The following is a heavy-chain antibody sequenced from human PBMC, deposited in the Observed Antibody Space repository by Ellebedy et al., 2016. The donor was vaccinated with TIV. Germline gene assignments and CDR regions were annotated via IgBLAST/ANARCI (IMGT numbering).Heavy chain of an antibody. CDR2: MNPNSGNT. J-gene: IGHJ4*02. CDR1: GYTFTSYD. Sequence: ASVKVSCKASGYTFTSYDINWVRQASGQGLEWMGWMNPNSGNTGYAQKFQGRVTMTEDTSTDKAYMELSSLRSEDTAVYYCALVWNDGSYFDYWGQGTLVAVSS. V-gene: IGHV1-8*01. CDR3: ALVWNDGSYFDY. D-gene: IGHD1-1*01.